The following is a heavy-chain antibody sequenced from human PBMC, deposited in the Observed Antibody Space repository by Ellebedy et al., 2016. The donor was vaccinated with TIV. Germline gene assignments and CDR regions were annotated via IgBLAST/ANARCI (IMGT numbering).Heavy chain of an antibody. J-gene: IGHJ6*02. Sequence: AASVKVSCKASGYTLTGYYIHWVRQAPGQGLEWMGWINPNSGATNHAQKFQGRVTMTRDTAINTAYMDLRRLRSDDTAVYYCARGLWFGELDVWGQGTTVTVSS. V-gene: IGHV1-2*02. CDR3: ARGLWFGELDV. D-gene: IGHD3-10*01. CDR1: GYTLTGYY. CDR2: INPNSGAT.